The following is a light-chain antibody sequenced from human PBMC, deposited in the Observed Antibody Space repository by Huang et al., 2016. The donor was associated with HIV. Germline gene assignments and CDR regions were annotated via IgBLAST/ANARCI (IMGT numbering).Light chain of an antibody. V-gene: IGKV3-15*01. CDR3: QQYNKWPPEYT. J-gene: IGKJ2*01. CDR1: QRVNTN. Sequence: VMMSQSPATLAASPGERVTLSCGASQRVNTNLAWYQQKPGQPPRLLNYAASTRATGVPARFAGSGSGTEFTLTIDSLQSDDFAVYYCQQYNKWPPEYTFGQGTRLEIK. CDR2: AAS.